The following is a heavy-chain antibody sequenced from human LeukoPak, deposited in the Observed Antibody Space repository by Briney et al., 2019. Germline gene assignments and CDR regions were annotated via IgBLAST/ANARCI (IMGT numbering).Heavy chain of an antibody. CDR1: NGSLNSNY. Sequence: SETLSLTSTGSNGSLNSNYWSWVGQPPGKGLQFIGFIYYKGSSNYNPSLKSRVTFAVYTSKNQFSLKVTSVTAADTAVYYCARVGRCGHNIPTFCAFSVWGQGTMVTVSS. D-gene: IGHD3-3*02. V-gene: IGHV4-59*01. J-gene: IGHJ3*01. CDR2: IYYKGSS. CDR3: ARVGRCGHNIPTFCAFSV.